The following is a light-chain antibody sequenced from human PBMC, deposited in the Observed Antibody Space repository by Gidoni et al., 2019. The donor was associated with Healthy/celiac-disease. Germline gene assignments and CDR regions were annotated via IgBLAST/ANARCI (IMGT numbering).Light chain of an antibody. CDR3: QQSYSTPRT. J-gene: IGKJ4*02. V-gene: IGKV1-39*01. CDR2: AAS. CDR1: QSISSY. Sequence: DIQMTQSPSSLSASVGDRVTITCRASQSISSYLNWYQQKPGKAPKLLIYAASSLQSGVPSRFSGSGSGTDFTLTIGSRQPKIFPTYSCQQSYSTPRTFGGXTKVEIK.